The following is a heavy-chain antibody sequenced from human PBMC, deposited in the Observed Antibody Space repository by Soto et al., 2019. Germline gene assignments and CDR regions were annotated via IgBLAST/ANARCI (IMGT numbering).Heavy chain of an antibody. CDR3: AIDCATVTGWFDP. CDR2: ISYDGSNK. CDR1: GFTFSSYG. D-gene: IGHD4-17*01. V-gene: IGHV3-30*03. Sequence: QVQLVESGGGVVQPGRSLRLSCAASGFTFSSYGLHWVRQAPGKGLEWVAVISYDGSNKYYADSVKGRFTISRDNSKNTLYLQTNSLRAEYTAVYYCAIDCATVTGWFDPWGQGTLVTVSS. J-gene: IGHJ5*02.